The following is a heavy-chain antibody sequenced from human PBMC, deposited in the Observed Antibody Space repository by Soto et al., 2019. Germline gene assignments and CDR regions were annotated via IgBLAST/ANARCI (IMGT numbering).Heavy chain of an antibody. CDR1: GFTFSSYS. Sequence: EVQLVESGGGLVQPGGSLRLSCAATGFTFSSYSMNWVRQAPGKGLEWISYISGSSSTIYYADSVEGRFTISRDNAKNSLYLQMSSLRAEDTSVYYCARDRVEDYWGQGTLVTVSS. CDR2: ISGSSSTI. J-gene: IGHJ4*02. CDR3: ARDRVEDY. V-gene: IGHV3-48*01.